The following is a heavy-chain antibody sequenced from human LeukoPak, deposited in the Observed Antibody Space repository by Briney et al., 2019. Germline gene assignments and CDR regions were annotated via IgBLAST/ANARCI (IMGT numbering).Heavy chain of an antibody. J-gene: IGHJ5*02. V-gene: IGHV5-51*01. CDR3: ARLFSQLHLGYNWFDP. D-gene: IGHD2-2*01. CDR1: GYSFTSYW. CDR2: IYPGDSDT. Sequence: GESLKISCKGSGYSFTSYWIGWVRQMPGKGLEWMGIIYPGDSDTRYSPSFQGQVTISADKSISTAYLQRSSLKASDTAMYYCARLFSQLHLGYNWFDPWGQGTLVTVSS.